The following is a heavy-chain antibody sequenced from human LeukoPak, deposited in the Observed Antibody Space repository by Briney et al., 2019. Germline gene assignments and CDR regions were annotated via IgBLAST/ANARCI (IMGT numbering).Heavy chain of an antibody. J-gene: IGHJ4*02. Sequence: GGSLRLSCAASGFTFSTYAMSWVRQAPGKGLEWVSAISGSGGSTYYADSVKGRFTISRDNSKNTLYLQMNSLKAEDTSIYFCAKALEQETVIALDSWGQGTLVTVSS. CDR3: AKALEQETVIALDS. D-gene: IGHD6-13*01. CDR2: ISGSGGST. V-gene: IGHV3-23*01. CDR1: GFTFSTYA.